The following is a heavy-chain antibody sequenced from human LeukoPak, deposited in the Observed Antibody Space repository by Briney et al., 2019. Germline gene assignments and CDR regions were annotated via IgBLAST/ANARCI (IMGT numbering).Heavy chain of an antibody. CDR3: ASRRDYGINY. CDR1: GFTVSSTY. V-gene: IGHV3-53*01. CDR2: IFTGGTT. Sequence: GGSLRLSCAASGFTVSSTYMTWVRQARGKGLEWVSVIFTGGTTYYADSVKGRFTISRDNSKNTLYLQMNSLRAEDTAMYYCASRRDYGINYWGQGALVSVSS. D-gene: IGHD4-17*01. J-gene: IGHJ4*02.